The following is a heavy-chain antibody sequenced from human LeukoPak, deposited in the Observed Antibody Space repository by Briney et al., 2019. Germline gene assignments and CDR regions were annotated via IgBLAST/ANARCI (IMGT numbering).Heavy chain of an antibody. D-gene: IGHD3-9*01. CDR3: ARERYGYFDY. Sequence: GRSLRLSCAASGFTFSDYALHWVRQAPGKGLEWVAVISYDGSEKYFADSVQGRFTISRDNSKNTLSLQMNSLRAADTAVYYWARERYGYFDYWGQGTLVTVSS. CDR2: ISYDGSEK. J-gene: IGHJ4*02. CDR1: GFTFSDYA. V-gene: IGHV3-30*04.